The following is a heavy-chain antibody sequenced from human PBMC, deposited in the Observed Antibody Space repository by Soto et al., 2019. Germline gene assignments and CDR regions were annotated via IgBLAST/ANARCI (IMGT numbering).Heavy chain of an antibody. D-gene: IGHD6-13*01. J-gene: IGHJ4*02. CDR3: ARWNLVGIEAAGIEFDY. CDR1: GFTFSSYS. V-gene: IGHV3-21*01. Sequence: GGSLRLSCAASGFTFSSYSMNWVRQAPGKGLEWVSSISSSSSYIYYADSVKGRFTISRENAKNSLYLQMNSLRAEDTAVYYCARWNLVGIEAAGIEFDYWGQGTLVTVSS. CDR2: ISSSSSYI.